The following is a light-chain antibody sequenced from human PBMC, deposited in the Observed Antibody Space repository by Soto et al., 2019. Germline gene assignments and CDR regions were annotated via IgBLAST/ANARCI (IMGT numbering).Light chain of an antibody. Sequence: QSVLTQPPSASGTPGQRVTISCSGSSSKIGSNTVNWYQQLPGTAPKLLIFSNNQRLSGVPDRFSVSKSGTSASLAISGLQSEDEADYYCATWDDSLNGFVFGGGTKLTVL. CDR3: ATWDDSLNGFV. J-gene: IGLJ2*01. V-gene: IGLV1-44*01. CDR1: SSKIGSNT. CDR2: SNN.